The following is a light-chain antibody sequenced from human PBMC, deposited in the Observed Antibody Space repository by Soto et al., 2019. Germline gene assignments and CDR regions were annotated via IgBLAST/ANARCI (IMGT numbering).Light chain of an antibody. CDR1: QRVSSGY. V-gene: IGKV3-20*01. CDR3: RQYGRT. Sequence: EIVLTQSPGTLSLSPGERATLSCRASQRVSSGYLAWYQQKPGQAPRLLIYGASSRATGVPDRFSGSGSGTDVTLTIRRLEPEDCAVYYCRQYGRTFGQGTKV. CDR2: GAS. J-gene: IGKJ1*01.